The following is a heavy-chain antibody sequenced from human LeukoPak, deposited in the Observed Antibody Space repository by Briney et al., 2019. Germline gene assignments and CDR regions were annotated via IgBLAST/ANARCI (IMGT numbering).Heavy chain of an antibody. V-gene: IGHV1-69*04. CDR1: GGTFSSYA. CDR2: IIPILGIA. J-gene: IGHJ5*02. D-gene: IGHD6-19*01. Sequence: GASVKVSCKASGGTFSSYAISWVRQAPGQGLEWMGRIIPILGIANYAQKFQGRVTITADKSTSTAYMELSSLRSEDTAAYYCASGVAGLLNWFDPWGQGTLVTVSS. CDR3: ASGVAGLLNWFDP.